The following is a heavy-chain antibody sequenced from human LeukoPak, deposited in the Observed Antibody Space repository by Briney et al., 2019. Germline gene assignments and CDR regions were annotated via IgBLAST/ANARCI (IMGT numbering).Heavy chain of an antibody. CDR3: ARGGWLGKPQRVDY. J-gene: IGHJ4*02. CDR1: GFTFSNYN. V-gene: IGHV3-21*04. D-gene: IGHD6-19*01. Sequence: GGSLRLSCAASGFTFSNYNMNWVRQAPGKGLEWVSSISGGSSYIYYADSVKGRFTISRDNAKNSLYLQMNSLRVEDMAVYYCARGGWLGKPQRVDYWGQGTLVTVSS. CDR2: ISGGSSYI.